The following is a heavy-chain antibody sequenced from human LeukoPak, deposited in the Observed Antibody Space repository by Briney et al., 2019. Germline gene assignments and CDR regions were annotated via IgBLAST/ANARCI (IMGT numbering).Heavy chain of an antibody. J-gene: IGHJ4*02. CDR2: ISSSSSYI. CDR1: GFTFSSYS. V-gene: IGHV3-21*01. D-gene: IGHD1-7*01. CDR3: ARAHNWKYGTFDY. Sequence: GGSLRLSCAASGFTFSSYSMNWVRQAPGKGLEWVSSISSSSSYIYYADSVKGRFTISRDNAKNSLYLQMNSLRVEDTAVYYYARAHNWKYGTFDYWGQGTLVTVSS.